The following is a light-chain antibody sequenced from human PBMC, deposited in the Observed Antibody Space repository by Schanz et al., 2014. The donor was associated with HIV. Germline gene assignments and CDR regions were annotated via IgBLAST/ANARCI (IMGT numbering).Light chain of an antibody. V-gene: IGLV2-14*03. CDR3: SSYRGDHSVV. Sequence: QSVLTQPASVSGSPGQSITISCAGTSGDIGTFAAVSWYQQHPDRAPRLLIYGVTSRPSGISSRFSGSASGNTASLTISGLQAEYEADYYCSSYRGDHSVVFGGGTKLTVL. CDR2: GVT. CDR1: SGDIGTFAA. J-gene: IGLJ3*02.